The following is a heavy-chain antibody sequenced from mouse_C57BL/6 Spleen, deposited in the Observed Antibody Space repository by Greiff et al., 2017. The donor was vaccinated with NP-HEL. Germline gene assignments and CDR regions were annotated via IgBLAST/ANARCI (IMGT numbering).Heavy chain of an antibody. CDR2: INPGSGGT. CDR1: GYAFTNYL. CDR3: ARRDYYGSSLFDY. V-gene: IGHV1-54*01. D-gene: IGHD1-1*01. J-gene: IGHJ2*01. Sequence: VQLQESGAELVRPGTSVKVSCKASGYAFTNYLIEWVKQRPGQGLEWIGVINPGSGGTNYNEKFKGKATLTADKSSSTAYMQLSSLTSEDSAVYFCARRDYYGSSLFDYWGQGTTLTVSS.